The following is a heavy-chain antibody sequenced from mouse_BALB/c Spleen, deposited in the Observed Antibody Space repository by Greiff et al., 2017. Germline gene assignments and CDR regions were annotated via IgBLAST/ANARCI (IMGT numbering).Heavy chain of an antibody. CDR1: GYAFTNYL. V-gene: IGHV1-54*01. CDR3: ARSCYYYGSSYFDV. CDR2: INPGSGGT. D-gene: IGHD1-1*01. Sequence: QVQLQQSGAELVRPGTSVKVSCKASGYAFTNYLIEWVKQRPGQGLEWIGVINPGSGGTNYNEKFKGKATLTADKSSSTAYMQLSSLTSDDSAVYFCARSCYYYGSSYFDVWGAGTTVTVSS. J-gene: IGHJ1*01.